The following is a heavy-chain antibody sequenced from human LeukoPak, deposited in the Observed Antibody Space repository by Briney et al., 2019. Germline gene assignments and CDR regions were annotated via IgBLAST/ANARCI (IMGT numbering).Heavy chain of an antibody. CDR3: AKFGASLMVDYMDV. J-gene: IGHJ6*03. D-gene: IGHD2-8*01. CDR2: IKQDGSEK. Sequence: PGGSLRLSCAASGFTFSSYWMSWVRQAPGKGLEWVANIKQDGSEKYYVDSVKGRFTISRDNSKNTLYLQMNSLRAEDTAVYYCAKFGASLMVDYMDVWGKGTTVTVSS. V-gene: IGHV3-7*03. CDR1: GFTFSSYW.